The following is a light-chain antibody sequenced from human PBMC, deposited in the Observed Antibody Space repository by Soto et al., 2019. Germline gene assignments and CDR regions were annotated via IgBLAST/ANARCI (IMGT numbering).Light chain of an antibody. V-gene: IGLV1-44*01. CDR3: TAWDDSLTALV. CDR2: DNN. CDR1: SSNIGSNS. Sequence: QSVLTQPPSASGTPGQSVSISCSGSSSNIGSNSVHWYQHLPGMSPKLLIYDNNQRPSGVPERFSGSKSGTSASLAISGLQSDDESHYYCTAWDDSLTALVFGGGTELTVL. J-gene: IGLJ3*02.